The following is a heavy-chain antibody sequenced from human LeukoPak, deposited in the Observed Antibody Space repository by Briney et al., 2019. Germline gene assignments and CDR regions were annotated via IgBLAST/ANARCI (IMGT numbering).Heavy chain of an antibody. CDR1: GFTFSNFA. CDR3: AKWGDYDVLTGYYDSDY. CDR2: VSGRDTST. V-gene: IGHV3-23*01. D-gene: IGHD3-9*01. J-gene: IGHJ4*02. Sequence: AGSLTLSCAASGFTFSNFAMSWVGHAPGKGLEWVSAVSGRDTSTYYTDSVKGRFTISRDNTKNTLYLQMNSLSAEDTAIYYCAKWGDYDVLTGYYDSDYWGQGTLVTVSS.